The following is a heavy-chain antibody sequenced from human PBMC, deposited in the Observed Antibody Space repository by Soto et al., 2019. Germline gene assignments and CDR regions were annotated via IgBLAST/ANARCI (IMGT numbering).Heavy chain of an antibody. J-gene: IGHJ5*02. CDR2: IYHSGST. CDR3: AREGIAGAGTRWFDP. CDR1: CSPISRSNW. Sequence: SETPAPTFAISCSPISRSNWCLWVRQPPGKGLEWIGEIYHSGSTNYNPSLKSRFTISVDKSKNQFSLKLSSVTAADTAVYYCAREGIAGAGTRWFDPWGQGTLVTVSS. V-gene: IGHV4-4*02. D-gene: IGHD6-13*01.